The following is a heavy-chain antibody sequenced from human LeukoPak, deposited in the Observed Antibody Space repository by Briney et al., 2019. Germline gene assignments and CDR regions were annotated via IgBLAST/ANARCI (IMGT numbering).Heavy chain of an antibody. Sequence: GGSLGLSCAASGFTFGAYTMNWVRQAPGKGLEWVSCIFSRSESIFYADSVKGRFTISRDNAKNSLYLQMDSLRAEDTAVYYCARDFLHSSTSRPFDYWGQGTLVTVSS. CDR2: IFSRSESI. D-gene: IGHD2-2*01. CDR1: GFTFGAYT. V-gene: IGHV3-21*01. J-gene: IGHJ4*02. CDR3: ARDFLHSSTSRPFDY.